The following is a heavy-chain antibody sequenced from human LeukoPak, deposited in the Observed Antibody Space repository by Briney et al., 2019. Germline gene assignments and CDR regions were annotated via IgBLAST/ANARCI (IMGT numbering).Heavy chain of an antibody. CDR2: ISGSGGST. CDR3: AKSPPTLFTTAYYYYMDV. CDR1: GFTFSSYA. V-gene: IGHV3-23*01. Sequence: GGPLRLSCAASGFTFSSYAMSWVRQAPGKGLEWVSAISGSGGSTYYADSVKGRFTISRDNSKNTLYLQMNSLRAEDTAVYYCAKSPPTLFTTAYYYYMDVWGQGTLVTVAS. D-gene: IGHD2-21*02. J-gene: IGHJ6*03.